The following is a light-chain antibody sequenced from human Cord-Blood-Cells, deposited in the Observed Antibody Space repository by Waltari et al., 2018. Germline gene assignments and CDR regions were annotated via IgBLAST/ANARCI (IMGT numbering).Light chain of an antibody. V-gene: IGKV1-5*03. CDR3: QQYNSYST. CDR2: KAS. CDR1: QSISSW. J-gene: IGKJ3*01. Sequence: DIQMTQSPSTLSASVGDRVTITCRSSQSISSWLAWYQQKPGKAPKLLIYKASSLESGVPSRFRGSGSGTEFTLTISSLQPDELATYYCQQYNSYSTFGPGTKVEIK.